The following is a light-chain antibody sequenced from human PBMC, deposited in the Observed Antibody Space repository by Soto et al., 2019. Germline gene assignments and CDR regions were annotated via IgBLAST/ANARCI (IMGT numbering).Light chain of an antibody. CDR2: GAS. CDR1: QSVSRSD. CDR3: QQRSNWPLT. J-gene: IGKJ4*01. V-gene: IGKV3D-20*02. Sequence: EIVLTQSPGTLSLSPGERATLSCRASQSVSRSDLAWYQQKPGQAPRLLIYGASTRATGIPARFSGSGSGTDFTLTISSLEPEDFAVYYCQQRSNWPLTFGGGTKVDIK.